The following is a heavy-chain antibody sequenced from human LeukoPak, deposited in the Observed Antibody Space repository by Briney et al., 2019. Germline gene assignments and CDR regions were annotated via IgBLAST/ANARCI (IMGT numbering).Heavy chain of an antibody. CDR2: ITGSGGST. V-gene: IGHV3-23*01. J-gene: IGHJ4*02. Sequence: GGSLRLSCAASGFTFANYAMSWVRQAPGKGLEWVSAITGSGGSTYYADSVKGRFTVSRDYSKNTLYLQMNSLRAEDTAVYYCAKYGSTVFTPNFDYWGQGTLVTVSS. D-gene: IGHD4-23*01. CDR3: AKYGSTVFTPNFDY. CDR1: GFTFANYA.